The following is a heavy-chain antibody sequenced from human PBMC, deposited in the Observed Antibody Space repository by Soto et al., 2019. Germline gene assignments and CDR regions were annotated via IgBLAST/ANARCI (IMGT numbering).Heavy chain of an antibody. D-gene: IGHD5-18*01. J-gene: IGHJ6*02. V-gene: IGHV5-10-1*01. CDR1: GYSFTSYW. CDR2: IDPSDSYP. CDR3: ASHVYTAMVSYYGMDV. Sequence: GESLKLSCEGSGYSFTSYWISWVRQMPGKGLEWMGRIDPSDSYPHYSPSLQGHVTISADKSISTAYLQWSSLKASDTAMYYCASHVYTAMVSYYGMDVWGQGTTVTVSS.